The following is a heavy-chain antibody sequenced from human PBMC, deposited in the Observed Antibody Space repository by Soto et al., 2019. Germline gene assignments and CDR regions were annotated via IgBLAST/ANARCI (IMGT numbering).Heavy chain of an antibody. CDR1: VYTFTSYG. CDR2: ISAYNGNT. D-gene: IGHD6-19*01. Sequence: XSVKVSCKASVYTFTSYGISWVRQAPGQGLEWMGWISAYNGNTNYAQKLQGRVTMTTDTSTSTAYMELRSLRSDDTAVYYCARKVRSGWFFDYWGQGTLVTVSS. V-gene: IGHV1-18*01. J-gene: IGHJ4*02. CDR3: ARKVRSGWFFDY.